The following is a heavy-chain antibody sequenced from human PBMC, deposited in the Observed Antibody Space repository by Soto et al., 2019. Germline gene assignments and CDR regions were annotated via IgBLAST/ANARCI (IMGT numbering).Heavy chain of an antibody. Sequence: LGGSLRLSCAASGFTFSSYGMHWVRQAPGKGLEWVAVIWYDGSNKYYADSVKGRFTISRDNSKNTLYLQMNSLRAEDTAVYYCARGFVYDSSGPDAFDIWGQGTMVTVSS. D-gene: IGHD3-22*01. CDR2: IWYDGSNK. V-gene: IGHV3-33*01. J-gene: IGHJ3*02. CDR1: GFTFSSYG. CDR3: ARGFVYDSSGPDAFDI.